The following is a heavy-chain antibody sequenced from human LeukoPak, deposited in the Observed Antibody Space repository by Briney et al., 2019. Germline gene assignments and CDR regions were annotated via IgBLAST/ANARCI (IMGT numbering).Heavy chain of an antibody. CDR3: ARVMYGGISYSVDY. V-gene: IGHV3-48*02. D-gene: IGHD1-26*01. CDR1: RFTFSGYS. J-gene: IGHJ4*02. Sequence: GGSLTLSCLASRFTFSGYSMNWVRQAPGKGLEWVSYISISSTTINYADSVKGRFTISRDNAKNSLYLQMNSLRDEDTAVYYCARVMYGGISYSVDYWGQGTLVTVSS. CDR2: ISISSTTI.